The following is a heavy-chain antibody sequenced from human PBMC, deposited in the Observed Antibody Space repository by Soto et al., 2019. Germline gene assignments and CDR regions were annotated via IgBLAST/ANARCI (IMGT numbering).Heavy chain of an antibody. V-gene: IGHV1-18*01. Sequence: QVYLVQSGVEVQKPGASVKVSCKASGYTFTNYGVSWVRQAPGQGLEWMGWITGSTGETNYAQKFKDRFAMTTDTSTDTSYMDLSSLRADDTAVYYCVSDKVGTAADSCGQGTLVTVSS. CDR1: GYTFTNYG. D-gene: IGHD2-21*02. CDR2: ITGSTGET. J-gene: IGHJ4*02. CDR3: VSDKVGTAADS.